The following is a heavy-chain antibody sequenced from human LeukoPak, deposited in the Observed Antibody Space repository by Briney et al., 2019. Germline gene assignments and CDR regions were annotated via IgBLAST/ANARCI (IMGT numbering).Heavy chain of an antibody. CDR2: IYSHNGAM. CDR1: GASMGSSTYY. CDR3: ASHYIWESDRYIDH. J-gene: IGHJ1*01. D-gene: IGHD3-16*02. Sequence: SETLSLTCIVSGASMGSSTYYWGWIRQSPEKGLEWIATIYSHNGAMNFNPSLKSRVSIAVDKSKNLFSLTLTSVTAADTAMYYCASHYIWESDRYIDHWGQGPLVTVSS. V-gene: IGHV4-39*01.